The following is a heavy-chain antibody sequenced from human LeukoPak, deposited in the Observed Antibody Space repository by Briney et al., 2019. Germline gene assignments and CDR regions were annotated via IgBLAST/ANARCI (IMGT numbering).Heavy chain of an antibody. CDR2: INHSGST. J-gene: IGHJ4*02. CDR3: ARQALGAVAGTFDY. CDR1: GGSFSGYY. D-gene: IGHD6-19*01. Sequence: SETLSLTCAVYGGSFSGYYWSWIRQPPGKGLEWIGEINHSGSTNYNPSLKSRVTISVDTSKNQFSLKLSSVTAADTAVYYCARQALGAVAGTFDYWGQGTLVTVSS. V-gene: IGHV4-34*01.